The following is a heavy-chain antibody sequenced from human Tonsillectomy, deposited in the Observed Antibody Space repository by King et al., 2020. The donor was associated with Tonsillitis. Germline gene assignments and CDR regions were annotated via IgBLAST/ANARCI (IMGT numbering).Heavy chain of an antibody. V-gene: IGHV3-53*01. CDR3: ATDEAASGIFDY. CDR1: GFIVSSNY. J-gene: IGHJ4*02. CDR2: IYSGGST. D-gene: IGHD2-15*01. Sequence: VQLVESGGGLIQPGGSLRLSCAASGFIVSSNYMSWVRQAPGKGLEWVSVIYSGGSTYYADSVKGRFTISSDNSKNTLYLQMNSLRAEDTAVYFCATDEAASGIFDYWGQGTLVTVSS.